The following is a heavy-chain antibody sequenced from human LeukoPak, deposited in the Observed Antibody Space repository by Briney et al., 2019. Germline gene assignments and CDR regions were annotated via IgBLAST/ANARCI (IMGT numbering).Heavy chain of an antibody. V-gene: IGHV1-46*01. D-gene: IGHD6-6*01. J-gene: IGHJ4*02. Sequence: ASVKVSCKASGYTFTSYYMHWVRQAPGQGLEWMGIINPSGGSTSYAQKFQGRVTMTRDTSISTAYMELSRLRSDDTAVYYCARAGPPFIAARCFDYWGQGTLVTVSS. CDR3: ARAGPPFIAARCFDY. CDR2: INPSGGST. CDR1: GYTFTSYY.